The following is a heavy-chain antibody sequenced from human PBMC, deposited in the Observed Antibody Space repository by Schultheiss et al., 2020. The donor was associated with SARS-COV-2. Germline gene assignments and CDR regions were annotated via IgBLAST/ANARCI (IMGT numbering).Heavy chain of an antibody. J-gene: IGHJ6*02. D-gene: IGHD6-13*01. Sequence: ASVKVSCKASGYTFTSYGISWVRQAPGQGLEWMGWVNPNSGGANYAQKFQGRVTMTTDTSTSTAYMELRSLRSDDTAVYYCAREAAAGTGYYYYGMDVWGQGTTVTVSS. CDR3: AREAAAGTGYYYYGMDV. CDR1: GYTFTSYG. CDR2: VNPNSGGA. V-gene: IGHV1-18*01.